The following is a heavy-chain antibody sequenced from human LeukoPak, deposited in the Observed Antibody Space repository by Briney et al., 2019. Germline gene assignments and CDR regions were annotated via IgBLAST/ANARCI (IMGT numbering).Heavy chain of an antibody. V-gene: IGHV3-74*01. CDR2: NNGDGSST. CDR3: ARGVDNWNDLLNY. CDR1: GFTLSSYW. J-gene: IGHJ4*02. Sequence: PGGSLRLSCVVSGFTLSSYWMHWVRQAPGNGLVGVSRNNGDGSSTSYADSVKGRFTMSRDDAKNTLYLQMNSLRAEDTAVYYCARGVDNWNDLLNYWGQGTLVTVSS. D-gene: IGHD1-20*01.